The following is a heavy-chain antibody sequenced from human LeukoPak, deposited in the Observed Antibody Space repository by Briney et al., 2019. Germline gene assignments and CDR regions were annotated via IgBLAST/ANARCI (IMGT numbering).Heavy chain of an antibody. CDR3: ARQPSLSYCSGDKCWVDP. Sequence: PSETLSLICTLSGGSVNSLSHYWDWIRQPPGKGLEWIGSIYYSGATYYNPSLKSRLTISVDASKNEFSLKLNSVTAADTAVYYCARQPSLSYCSGDKCWVDPWGQGIPVTVSS. V-gene: IGHV4-39*01. J-gene: IGHJ5*02. D-gene: IGHD2-15*01. CDR1: GGSVNSLSHY. CDR2: IYYSGAT.